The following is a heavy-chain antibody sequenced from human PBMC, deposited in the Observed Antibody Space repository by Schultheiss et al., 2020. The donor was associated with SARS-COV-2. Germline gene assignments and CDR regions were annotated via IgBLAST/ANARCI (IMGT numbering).Heavy chain of an antibody. J-gene: IGHJ4*02. CDR3: ARGESRPVFDY. CDR2: IYYSVST. Sequence: SETLSLTCTVSGGSISSYYWSWIRQPPGKGLEWIGYIYYSVSTNYNPSLKSRVTISVDTSKNQFSLKLSSVTAADTAVYYCARGESRPVFDYWGQGTLVTVSS. V-gene: IGHV4-59*01. CDR1: GGSISSYY.